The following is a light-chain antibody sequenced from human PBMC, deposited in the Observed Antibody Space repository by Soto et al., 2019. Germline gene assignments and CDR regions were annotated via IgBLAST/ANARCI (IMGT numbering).Light chain of an antibody. CDR1: QSISSW. CDR3: QKYNSYSWT. CDR2: DAS. Sequence: DIQMTQSPSTLSASVGDRVTITCRASQSISSWLAWYQQKPGKAPKLLIYDASSLESGVPSRFRGSGSGTEFTLTISSLQPDDFANYYCQKYNSYSWTFGQGTKVEIK. J-gene: IGKJ1*01. V-gene: IGKV1-5*01.